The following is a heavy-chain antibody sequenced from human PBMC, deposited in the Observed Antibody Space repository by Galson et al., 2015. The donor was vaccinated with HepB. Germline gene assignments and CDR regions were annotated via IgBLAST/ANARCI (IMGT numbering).Heavy chain of an antibody. V-gene: IGHV6-1*01. CDR1: GDSVSSNSAA. Sequence: CAISGDSVSSNSAAWNWIRQSPSRGLEWLGRTYYRSKWYNDYAVSVKSRITINPDTSKNQFSLQLNSVTPEDTAVYYCARGVSGDGGNPHWEGYYYYMDVWGKGTTVTVSS. D-gene: IGHD4-23*01. CDR3: ARGVSGDGGNPHWEGYYYYMDV. J-gene: IGHJ6*03. CDR2: TYYRSKWYN.